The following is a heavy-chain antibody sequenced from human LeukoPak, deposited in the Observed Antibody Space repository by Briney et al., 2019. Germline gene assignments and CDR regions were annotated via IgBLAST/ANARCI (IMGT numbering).Heavy chain of an antibody. D-gene: IGHD3-9*01. CDR1: GYTFTGYY. Sequence: ASVKVSCKASGYTFTGYYMHWVRQAPGQGLEWTGWINPNSGDTNYAHKFQGRVTVTRDTSISTAYMELKRLISDDTAVYYCARSSHHHENFEEDVWGQGTTVTVSS. CDR2: INPNSGDT. CDR3: ARSSHHHENFEEDV. V-gene: IGHV1-2*02. J-gene: IGHJ6*02.